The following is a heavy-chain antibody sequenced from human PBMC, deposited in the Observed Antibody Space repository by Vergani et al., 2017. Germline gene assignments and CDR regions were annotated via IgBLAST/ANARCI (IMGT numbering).Heavy chain of an antibody. V-gene: IGHV1-18*01. CDR2: ISDYRGKL. J-gene: IGHJ4*02. D-gene: IGHD2-2*02. CDR1: GYSFSDYG. Sequence: QAQLVQSGAEMKKPGASVKISCKASGYSFSDYGFSWVRRAPGRGPEWMGWISDYRGKLNYAQEFQGRVTMTTDTSTTTAYMELRSLRSDDTAIYYCARGVADCSSTSCYIAEFDYWGQGTLVTVSS. CDR3: ARGVADCSSTSCYIAEFDY.